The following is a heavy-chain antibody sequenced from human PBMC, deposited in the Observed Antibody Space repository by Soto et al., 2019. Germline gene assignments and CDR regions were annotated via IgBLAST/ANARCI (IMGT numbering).Heavy chain of an antibody. CDR1: GGTFSSYT. CDR3: ARASYCSSTSCYFDY. V-gene: IGHV1-69*02. CDR2: IIPILGIA. D-gene: IGHD2-2*01. Sequence: SVKVSCKASGGTFSSYTISWVRQAPGQGLEWMGRIIPILGIANYAQKFQGRVTITADKSTSTAYMELSSLRSEDTAVYYCARASYCSSTSCYFDYWGQGTLVTVSS. J-gene: IGHJ4*02.